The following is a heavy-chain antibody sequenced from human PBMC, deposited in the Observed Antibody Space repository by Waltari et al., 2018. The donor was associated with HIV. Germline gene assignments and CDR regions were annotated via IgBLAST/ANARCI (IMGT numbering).Heavy chain of an antibody. J-gene: IGHJ3*02. D-gene: IGHD3-3*01. V-gene: IGHV4-61*02. CDR2: IYTSGST. CDR3: AREVGDGAFDI. CDR1: GGSISSGSYY. Sequence: QVQLQESGPGLVKPSQTLSLTCTVSGGSISSGSYYWSWTRQPPGKGLEWIGRIYTSGSTNCHPSLKSRVTISVDPSKNQFSLKLSAVTAADTAVYYCAREVGDGAFDIWGQGTMVTVSS.